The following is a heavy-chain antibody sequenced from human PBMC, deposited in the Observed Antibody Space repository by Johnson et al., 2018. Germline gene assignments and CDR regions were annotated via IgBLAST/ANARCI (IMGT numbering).Heavy chain of an antibody. CDR1: GFTFSNYG. CDR3: AKGGYYDNTGYLCAFDI. CDR2: ISGSGSSK. Sequence: VRLVQSGGGLVQPGGSLRLCCAASGFTFSNYGMSWVRQAPGKGLEWVSVISGSGSSKYYADSVKGRFTISRDNSKNTLYLQMNSLRAEDTAVYYWAKGGYYDNTGYLCAFDIWGQGTMVTVSS. V-gene: IGHV3-23*04. D-gene: IGHD3-22*01. J-gene: IGHJ3*02.